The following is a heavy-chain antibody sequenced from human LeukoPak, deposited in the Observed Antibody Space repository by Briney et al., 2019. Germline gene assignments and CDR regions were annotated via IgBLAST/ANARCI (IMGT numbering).Heavy chain of an antibody. CDR1: GFTFSTYS. Sequence: PGGSLRLSCAASGFTFSTYSMSWVRQAPGKGLKWVSYISSISSIIYYADSVKGRFTISRDNAKSSLYLQMNSLRAEDTAVYYCARSRPGTEAGQPNFDYWGQGTLVTVSS. J-gene: IGHJ4*02. V-gene: IGHV3-48*01. CDR3: ARSRPGTEAGQPNFDY. CDR2: ISSISSII. D-gene: IGHD6-13*01.